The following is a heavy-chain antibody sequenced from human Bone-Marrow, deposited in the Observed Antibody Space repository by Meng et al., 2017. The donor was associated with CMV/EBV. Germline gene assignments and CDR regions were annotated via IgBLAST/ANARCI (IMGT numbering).Heavy chain of an antibody. Sequence: SLKISCVASGFTFDDYAMHWVRQAPGTGLEWVSGITWNSGRTGYADSVKGRFTISRDNAKNSLYLQMNSLRPEDTALYYCAKADCGGNCPFDYWGQGTLATFSS. J-gene: IGHJ4*02. CDR3: AKADCGGNCPFDY. CDR1: GFTFDDYA. CDR2: ITWNSGRT. V-gene: IGHV3-9*01. D-gene: IGHD2-21*01.